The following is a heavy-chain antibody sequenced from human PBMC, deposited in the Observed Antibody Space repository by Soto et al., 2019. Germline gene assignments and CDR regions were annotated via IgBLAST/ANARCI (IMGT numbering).Heavy chain of an antibody. J-gene: IGHJ4*02. Sequence: SETLSLTCTVSDGSISNFYWSWIRQPPGKGLEWIGYISSSGNTNYNPSLKSRVSISVDTSKNQFSLNLTSVTAADTAVYYCARAPMVLTRSYFDSWGQGTPVTVPQ. D-gene: IGHD3-22*01. V-gene: IGHV4-59*01. CDR3: ARAPMVLTRSYFDS. CDR1: DGSISNFY. CDR2: ISSSGNT.